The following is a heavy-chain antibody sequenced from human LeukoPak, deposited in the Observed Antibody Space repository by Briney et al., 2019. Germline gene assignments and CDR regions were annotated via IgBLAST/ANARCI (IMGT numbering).Heavy chain of an antibody. D-gene: IGHD6-13*01. J-gene: IGHJ4*02. CDR3: ARRGNRLAGAGTDY. CDR2: IKQDGSEK. Sequence: GALRLSCAASGFTFSSYWMSWVRQAPGKGLEWVANIKQDGSEKYYVDSVKGRFTISRDNAKNSLFLQMNSLRAEDTAVYYCARRGNRLAGAGTDYWGQGALVTVSS. CDR1: GFTFSSYW. V-gene: IGHV3-7*03.